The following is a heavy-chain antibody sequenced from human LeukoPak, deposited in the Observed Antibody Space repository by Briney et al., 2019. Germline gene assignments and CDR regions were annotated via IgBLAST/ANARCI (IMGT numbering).Heavy chain of an antibody. CDR3: ATLHSGSYGY. CDR1: GYIFSNYD. D-gene: IGHD3-10*01. Sequence: ASVKVSCKASGYIFSNYDINWVRQATGQGLEWMGRMNPDSGNTGYAQKFQGRVTMTRNTSISTAYMELSSLRSEDTAVYYCATLHSGSYGYWGQGTLVTVSS. V-gene: IGHV1-8*01. CDR2: MNPDSGNT. J-gene: IGHJ4*02.